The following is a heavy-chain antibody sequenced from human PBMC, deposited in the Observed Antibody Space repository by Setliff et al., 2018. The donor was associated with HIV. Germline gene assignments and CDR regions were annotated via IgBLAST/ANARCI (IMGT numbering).Heavy chain of an antibody. CDR1: GYSISSGYY. CDR2: IYHSGGT. D-gene: IGHD1-1*01. Sequence: SETLSLTCAVSGYSISSGYYWGWIRQPPGRGLEWIGNIYHSGGTHYNPSFKSRVTMSADTSKSQFSLSLTSVTAADTAIYHCARETQTTGQRWFDPWGQGILVTVSS. J-gene: IGHJ5*02. CDR3: ARETQTTGQRWFDP. V-gene: IGHV4-38-2*02.